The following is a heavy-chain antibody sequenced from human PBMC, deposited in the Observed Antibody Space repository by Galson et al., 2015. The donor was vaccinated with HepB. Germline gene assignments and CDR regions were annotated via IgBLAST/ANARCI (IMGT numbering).Heavy chain of an antibody. J-gene: IGHJ4*02. Sequence: SLRLSCAASGFTFSTHGMHWVRQAPAKGLEWVAVMSHDGTNEYFADSVKGRFTISRDNFNNRLYLQMNSLRVEDSGVYYCGRDLPGVWPPWGIMHWGQGTLVTVSS. CDR2: MSHDGTNE. CDR3: GRDLPGVWPPWGIMH. CDR1: GFTFSTHG. D-gene: IGHD6-13*01. V-gene: IGHV3-30-3*01.